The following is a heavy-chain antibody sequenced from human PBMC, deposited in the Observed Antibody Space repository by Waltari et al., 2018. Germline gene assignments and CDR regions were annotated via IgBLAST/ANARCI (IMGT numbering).Heavy chain of an antibody. J-gene: IGHJ6*02. CDR2: IYGGDRT. CDR1: GFTVSSTD. V-gene: IGHV3-53*01. Sequence: EVQMVESGGGLIQPGGSLRLSCAVSGFTVSSTDMNWVRQAPGKGLEWVSVIYGGDRTYYADSVKGRFTISRDNSKNTLYLQMNSLRAEDTAVYYCARSPSRSGIDYYYGLDVWGQGTTVTVSS. D-gene: IGHD3-3*01. CDR3: ARSPSRSGIDYYYGLDV.